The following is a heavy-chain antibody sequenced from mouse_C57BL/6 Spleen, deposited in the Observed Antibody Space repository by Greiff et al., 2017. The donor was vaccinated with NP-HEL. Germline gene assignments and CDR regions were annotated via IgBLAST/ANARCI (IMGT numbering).Heavy chain of an antibody. CDR3: ASPYDGSFAY. J-gene: IGHJ3*01. D-gene: IGHD2-3*01. Sequence: VKLVESGAELARPGASVKLSCKASGYTFTSYGISWVKQRTGQGLEWIGEIYPRSGNTYYNEKFKGKATLTADKSSSTAYMELRSLTSEDSAVCFCASPYDGSFAYWGQGTLVTVSA. CDR1: GYTFTSYG. V-gene: IGHV1-81*01. CDR2: IYPRSGNT.